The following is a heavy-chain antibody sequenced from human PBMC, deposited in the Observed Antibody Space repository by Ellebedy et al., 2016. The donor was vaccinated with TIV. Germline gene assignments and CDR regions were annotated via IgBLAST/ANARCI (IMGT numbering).Heavy chain of an antibody. V-gene: IGHV1-46*01. CDR1: GYSLTSNG. CDR3: ARDPQGRDNWFDP. CDR2: INSSGGYT. Sequence: AASVKVSCKASGYSLTSNGISWVRQAPGQGLEWMGIINSSGGYTNYAQKFQGRVTMTRDTSTSTVYMELSSLRSEDTAVYYCARDPQGRDNWFDPWGQGTLVTVSS. J-gene: IGHJ5*02.